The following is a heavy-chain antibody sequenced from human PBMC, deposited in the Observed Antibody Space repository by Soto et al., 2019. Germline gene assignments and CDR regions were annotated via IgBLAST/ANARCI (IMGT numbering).Heavy chain of an antibody. Sequence: SETLSLTYAVSGGSFSYYYGTWIRQSPGKGLEWIGEINHSGITYYNPSLKSRVTISVDTSKNEFSLKLRSVTAADTAMYYCARGRLEWLLLGYGVDVWGQGTMVTVS. CDR3: ARGRLEWLLLGYGVDV. CDR1: GGSFSYYY. V-gene: IGHV4-34*01. CDR2: INHSGIT. D-gene: IGHD3-3*01. J-gene: IGHJ6*02.